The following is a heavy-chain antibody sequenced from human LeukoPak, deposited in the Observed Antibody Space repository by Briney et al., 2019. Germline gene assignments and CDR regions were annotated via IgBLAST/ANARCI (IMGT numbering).Heavy chain of an antibody. Sequence: SETLSLTCAVYGGSFSGYYWSWIRQPPGKGLEWIGEINHSGSTNYNPSLKSRVTISVDTSKNQFSLKLSSVTAADTAVYYCARHLSGNWTDYWGQGTLVTVSS. J-gene: IGHJ4*02. D-gene: IGHD1-20*01. CDR2: INHSGST. CDR1: GGSFSGYY. V-gene: IGHV4-34*01. CDR3: ARHLSGNWTDY.